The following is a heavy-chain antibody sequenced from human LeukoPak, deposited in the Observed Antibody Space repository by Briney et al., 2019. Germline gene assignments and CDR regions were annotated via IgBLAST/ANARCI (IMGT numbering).Heavy chain of an antibody. V-gene: IGHV3-30-3*01. CDR2: ISYDGSNK. Sequence: GGSLRLSCAASGFTFSSYAMHWVRQAPGKGLEWVAVISYDGSNKYYADSVKGRFTISRDNSKNTLYLQMNSLRAEDTAVYYCARDPHDSSPWGQGTLVTASS. CDR1: GFTFSSYA. J-gene: IGHJ4*02. CDR3: ARDPHDSSP. D-gene: IGHD3-22*01.